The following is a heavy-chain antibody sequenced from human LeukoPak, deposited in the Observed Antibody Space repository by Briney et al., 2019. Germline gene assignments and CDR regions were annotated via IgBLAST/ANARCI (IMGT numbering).Heavy chain of an antibody. D-gene: IGHD3-3*01. Sequence: SETLSLTCTVSGGSISSHCWRWIRQPPGKGLECIGCIYYSGRTNYNPSLKSRVTVSVDTPKSQFSLKLSSVTAADTAVYYCARVRITILGDSHYYSMDVWGKGTTVTVSS. CDR3: ARVRITILGDSHYYSMDV. CDR2: IYYSGRT. J-gene: IGHJ6*04. CDR1: GGSISSHC. V-gene: IGHV4-59*11.